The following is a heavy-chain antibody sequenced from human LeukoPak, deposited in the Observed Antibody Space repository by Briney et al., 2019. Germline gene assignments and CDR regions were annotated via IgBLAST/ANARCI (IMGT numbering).Heavy chain of an antibody. V-gene: IGHV1-46*01. D-gene: IGHD6-19*01. CDR2: INPSGGST. J-gene: IGHJ4*02. Sequence: ASVKVSCKASGYTFTSYYMHWVRQAPGQGLEWMGIINPSGGSTSYAQKFQGRVTMTRDMSTSTVYMELSSLRSEDTAVYYCATNIAVAGNPAYWGQGTLVTVSS. CDR3: ATNIAVAGNPAY. CDR1: GYTFTSYY.